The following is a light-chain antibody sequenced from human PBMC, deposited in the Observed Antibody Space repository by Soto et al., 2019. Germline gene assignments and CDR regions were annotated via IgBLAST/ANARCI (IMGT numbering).Light chain of an antibody. CDR2: VAS. CDR1: QSISSY. V-gene: IGKV1-39*01. Sequence: DIQMTQSPSSLSASVGDRVTITCRASQSISSYLNWYQQKPGTAPKLLIYVASSLQSGVPSRFSGSGSGTDFILTISNLQPEDFATYYCQQSYSSPRTFCQGTKVEIK. J-gene: IGKJ1*01. CDR3: QQSYSSPRT.